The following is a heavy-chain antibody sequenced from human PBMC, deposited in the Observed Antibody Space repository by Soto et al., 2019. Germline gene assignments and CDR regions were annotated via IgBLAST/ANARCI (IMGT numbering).Heavy chain of an antibody. Sequence: ASVKVSCKVSGYTLTELSMHWVRQAPGKGLEWMGGFDPEDGETIYAQKFQGRVTMTEGTSTDTAYMELSSLRSEDTAVYYCATTPSPYCSSTSCYTGKWFDPWGQGTLVTVSS. V-gene: IGHV1-24*01. CDR3: ATTPSPYCSSTSCYTGKWFDP. CDR1: GYTLTELS. D-gene: IGHD2-2*02. J-gene: IGHJ5*02. CDR2: FDPEDGET.